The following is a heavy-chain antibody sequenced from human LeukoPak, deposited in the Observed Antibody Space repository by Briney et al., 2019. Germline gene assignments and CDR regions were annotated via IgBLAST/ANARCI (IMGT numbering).Heavy chain of an antibody. CDR3: ARDPPYSSSWYKDYYYYMDV. D-gene: IGHD6-13*01. CDR2: INTNTGNP. Sequence: ASVKVSCKASGYTFTSYAVNWVRQAPGQGLEWMGWINTNTGNPTYAQGFTGRFVFSLDTSVSTAYLQISSLKAEDTAVYYCARDPPYSSSWYKDYYYYMDVWGKGTTVTVSS. V-gene: IGHV7-4-1*02. J-gene: IGHJ6*03. CDR1: GYTFTSYA.